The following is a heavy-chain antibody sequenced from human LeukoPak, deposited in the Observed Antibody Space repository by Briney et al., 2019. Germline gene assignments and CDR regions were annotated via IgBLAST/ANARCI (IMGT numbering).Heavy chain of an antibody. J-gene: IGHJ6*02. D-gene: IGHD5-18*01. Sequence: GGSLRLSCAASGFTFSSYEMNWVRQAPGKGLEWVSYISSSGSTIYYADSVKGRFTISRDNAKNSLYLQMNSLRAEDTAVYYCARARVTETRYYYYGMDVWGQGTTVTVSS. V-gene: IGHV3-48*03. CDR1: GFTFSSYE. CDR2: ISSSGSTI. CDR3: ARARVTETRYYYYGMDV.